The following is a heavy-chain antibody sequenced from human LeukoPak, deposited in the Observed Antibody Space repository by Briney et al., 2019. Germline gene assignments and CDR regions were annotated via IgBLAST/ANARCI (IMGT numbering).Heavy chain of an antibody. V-gene: IGHV3-66*02. CDR2: IYSNGRT. CDR1: GFTVSSSY. CDR3: ARGECSTTSCSFFDY. D-gene: IGHD2-2*01. J-gene: IGHJ4*02. Sequence: GGSLRLSCAASGFTVSSSYITWVRRAPGKGLEWVSVIYSNGRTYYAESVKGRFTISRDNSKNTVFLQMNSLRTEDTAVYYCARGECSTTSCSFFDYWGQGTLVTVSS.